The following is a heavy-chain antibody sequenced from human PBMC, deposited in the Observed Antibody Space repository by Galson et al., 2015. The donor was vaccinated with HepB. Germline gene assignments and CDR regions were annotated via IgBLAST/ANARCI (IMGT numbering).Heavy chain of an antibody. Sequence: SVKVSCKASGYSFTNYPIVWVRQAPGQGLEWVGWISTHNSTTNYAREFQGRVTMTTETSTSTAYMELKRLRSDDTALYYCARAGVACNNDGCYFFDYWGQGTLVTVSS. CDR2: ISTHNSTT. J-gene: IGHJ4*02. D-gene: IGHD2-8*01. CDR1: GYSFTNYP. V-gene: IGHV1-18*01. CDR3: ARAGVACNNDGCYFFDY.